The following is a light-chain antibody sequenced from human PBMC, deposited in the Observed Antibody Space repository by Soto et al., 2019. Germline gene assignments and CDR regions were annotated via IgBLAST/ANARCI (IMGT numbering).Light chain of an antibody. CDR2: HAS. CDR3: QQYNRYSYT. CDR1: QSISTY. J-gene: IGKJ2*01. Sequence: DIQMTQSPSTLSASVGDRVTITCRASQSISTYLAWYQQKPGKAPKLLIYHASNLESGVPSRFSGSGSGTEFTLTISSLQPDDFATYYCQQYNRYSYTFGHGTKLEIK. V-gene: IGKV1-5*01.